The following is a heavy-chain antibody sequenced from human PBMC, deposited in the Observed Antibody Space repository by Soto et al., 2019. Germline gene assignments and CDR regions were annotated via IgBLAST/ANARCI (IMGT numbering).Heavy chain of an antibody. Sequence: GSVRLSCAASVFTFSSYSMNWVRQAPGKGLEWVSSISSSSSYIYYADSVKGRFTISRDNAKNSLYLQMNSLRAEDTAVYYCVRVQYYYDSSGYPNYYGMDVWGPGATDPVSS. D-gene: IGHD3-22*01. CDR1: VFTFSSYS. J-gene: IGHJ6*02. CDR2: ISSSSSYI. V-gene: IGHV3-21*01. CDR3: VRVQYYYDSSGYPNYYGMDV.